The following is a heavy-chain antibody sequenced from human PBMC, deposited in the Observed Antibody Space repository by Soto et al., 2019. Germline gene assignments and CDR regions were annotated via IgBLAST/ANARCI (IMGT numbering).Heavy chain of an antibody. J-gene: IGHJ4*02. Sequence: GGSLRLSCAASGFSFGSYALSWVRQAPGKGLEWVSTISGSDGKTFYADSVKGRFSISRDTSQSTLYLQMNSLRADDTAIYYCARWSYLDYWGQGTRVTVYS. CDR3: ARWSYLDY. CDR1: GFSFGSYA. CDR2: ISGSDGKT. D-gene: IGHD3-3*01. V-gene: IGHV3-23*01.